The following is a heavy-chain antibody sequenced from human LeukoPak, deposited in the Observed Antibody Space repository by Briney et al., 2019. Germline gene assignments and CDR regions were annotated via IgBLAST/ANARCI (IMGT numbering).Heavy chain of an antibody. CDR1: GFTFSSYG. CDR3: ATSPGGMNAP. D-gene: IGHD3-16*01. Sequence: GGSLRLSCAASGFTFSSYGMHWVRRAPGKGLEWVAVISYDGSNKYYADSVKGRFTISRDNSKNTLYLQMNSLRAEDTAVYYCATSPGGMNAPWGQGTLVTVSS. CDR2: ISYDGSNK. J-gene: IGHJ5*02. V-gene: IGHV3-30*03.